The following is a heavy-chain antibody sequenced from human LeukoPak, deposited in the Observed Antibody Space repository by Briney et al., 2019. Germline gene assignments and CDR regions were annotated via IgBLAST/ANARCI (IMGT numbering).Heavy chain of an antibody. Sequence: GGSLRLSCAASGFTFSSYSMNWVRQAPGKGLEWVSSISSSSSYIYYADSVKGRFTISRDNAKNSLYLQMNSLRAEDTAVYYCARGDDSSGYRYDAFDIWGQGTMVTVSS. V-gene: IGHV3-21*01. J-gene: IGHJ3*02. CDR2: ISSSSSYI. CDR3: ARGDDSSGYRYDAFDI. D-gene: IGHD3-22*01. CDR1: GFTFSSYS.